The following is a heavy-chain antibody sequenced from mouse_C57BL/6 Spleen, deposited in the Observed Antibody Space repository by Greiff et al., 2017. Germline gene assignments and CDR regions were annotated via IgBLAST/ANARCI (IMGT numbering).Heavy chain of an antibody. Sequence: VQLVESGPGLVAPSQSLTITCTVSGFSLTSYAISWVRQPPGKGLEWFGVIWTGGGTNYNSALKSRLSISRDNSKSQVFLKMNSLQTDDTARYYCARSIPFDYWGPGTTLTVSS. CDR2: IWTGGGT. D-gene: IGHD2-3*01. CDR1: GFSLTSYA. V-gene: IGHV2-9-1*01. CDR3: ARSIPFDY. J-gene: IGHJ2*01.